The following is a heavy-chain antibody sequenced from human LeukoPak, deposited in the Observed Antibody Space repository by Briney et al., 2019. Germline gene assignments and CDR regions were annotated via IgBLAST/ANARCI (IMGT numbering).Heavy chain of an antibody. CDR1: GGSISSGGYS. Sequence: SQTLSLTCAVSGGSISSGGYSWSWIRQPPGKGLEWIGYIYHSGSTYYNPSLKSRVTISVDRSKNQFSLKLSSVTAADTAVYYCARVGYCSSTSCYPYNWFDPWGQGTLVTVSS. V-gene: IGHV4-30-2*01. CDR3: ARVGYCSSTSCYPYNWFDP. J-gene: IGHJ5*02. D-gene: IGHD2-2*01. CDR2: IYHSGST.